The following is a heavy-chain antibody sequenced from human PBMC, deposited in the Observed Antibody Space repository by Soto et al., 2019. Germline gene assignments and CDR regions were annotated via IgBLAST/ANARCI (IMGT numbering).Heavy chain of an antibody. CDR1: GYTFTSYG. Sequence: SVKVSCKASGYTFTSYGISWVRQAPGQGLEWMGWISAYNGNTNYAQKLQGRVTMTTDTSTSTAYMELRSLRSDDTAVYYCARAGGLNYYDTTVDYWGQGTLVTVSS. D-gene: IGHD3-22*01. J-gene: IGHJ4*02. V-gene: IGHV1-18*01. CDR3: ARAGGLNYYDTTVDY. CDR2: ISAYNGNT.